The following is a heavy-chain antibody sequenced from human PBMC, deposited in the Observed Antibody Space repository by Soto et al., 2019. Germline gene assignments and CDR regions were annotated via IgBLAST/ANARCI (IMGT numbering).Heavy chain of an antibody. V-gene: IGHV1-18*01. Sequence: QVXLXQXGXEVXXPXXXVKVSCKASGYTXTRYGIGWARQXXGQGLEWMGWINTYNGNTNYAQNVQGRVTLTTDTSTSTAYMELRSLRSNDTAIYYCAMVDVYVTPSPQDVWGQGTTVIVSS. J-gene: IGHJ6*02. CDR1: GYTXTRYG. CDR3: AMVDVYVTPSPQDV. CDR2: INTYNGNT. D-gene: IGHD3-16*01.